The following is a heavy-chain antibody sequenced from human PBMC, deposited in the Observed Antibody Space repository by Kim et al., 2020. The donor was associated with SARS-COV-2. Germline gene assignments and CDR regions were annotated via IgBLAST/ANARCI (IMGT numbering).Heavy chain of an antibody. D-gene: IGHD6-13*01. J-gene: IGHJ4*02. V-gene: IGHV4-39*01. CDR3: ARRRLFRGGSSWFDY. CDR1: GGSISSSSYY. Sequence: SETLSLTCTVSGGSISSSSYYRGWIRQPPGKGLEWIGSIYYSGSTYYNPSLKSRVTISVDTSKNQFSLKLSSVTAADTAVYYCARRRLFRGGSSWFDYWGQGTLVTVSS. CDR2: IYYSGST.